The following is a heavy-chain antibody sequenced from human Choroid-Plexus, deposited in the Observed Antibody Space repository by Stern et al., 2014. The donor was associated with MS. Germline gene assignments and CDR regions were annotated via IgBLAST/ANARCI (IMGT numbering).Heavy chain of an antibody. J-gene: IGHJ4*02. Sequence: QLVQSGGGVVQPGRPLRLPCAASGFSFSSFGMPWVRQAPGKGLEWVALISYDGSKDYADSVKGRFAISRDNSKNTLYLQMNSLRAEDTAVYYCAKDRQYLTFFFDFWGQGSLVTVSS. V-gene: IGHV3-30*18. CDR1: GFSFSSFG. D-gene: IGHD2/OR15-2a*01. CDR3: AKDRQYLTFFFDF. CDR2: ISYDGSK.